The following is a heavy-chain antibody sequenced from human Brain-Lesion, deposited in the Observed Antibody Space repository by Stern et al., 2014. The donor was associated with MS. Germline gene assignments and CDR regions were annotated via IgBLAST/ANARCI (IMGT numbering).Heavy chain of an antibody. D-gene: IGHD3-3*01. CDR1: GYIFTGYY. V-gene: IGHV1-2*02. CDR2: INPKTGGP. CDR3: ARDQRGITIFGVVTDYYYLGMDV. J-gene: IGHJ6*02. Sequence: MQLXXPGAEVKKPGASVKVSCKTSGYIFTGYYIHWVRQAPGQGLEWMAWINPKTGGPKYAQKFQGRVTMSRDTSISTAYVELSSLTSDDTAVYYCARDQRGITIFGVVTDYYYLGMDVWGQGTTVTVSS.